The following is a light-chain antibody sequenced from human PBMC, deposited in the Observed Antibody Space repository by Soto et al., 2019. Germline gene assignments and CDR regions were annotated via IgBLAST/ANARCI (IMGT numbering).Light chain of an antibody. J-gene: IGLJ1*01. V-gene: IGLV2-14*01. CDR1: SSDVGGYNS. CDR3: SSYTSSSSYV. CDR2: DVS. Sequence: LTQPASVSGSPGQSITISCTGTSSDVGGYNSVSWYQQHPGKAPKLMIHDVSNRPSGVSNRFSGSKSGNTASLTISGLQAEDEADYYCSSYTSSSSYVFGSGTKVTVL.